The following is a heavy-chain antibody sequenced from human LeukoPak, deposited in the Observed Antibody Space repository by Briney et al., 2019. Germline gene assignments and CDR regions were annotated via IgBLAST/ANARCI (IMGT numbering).Heavy chain of an antibody. Sequence: HTGGSLRLSCAASGFTFSSYGMHWVRQAPGKGLEWVAVISYDGSNKYYADSVKGRFTISRDNSKNTLYLQMNSLRAEDTAVYYCAKDLSGSFDYWGQGTLVTVSS. CDR2: ISYDGSNK. CDR1: GFTFSSYG. D-gene: IGHD1-26*01. V-gene: IGHV3-30*18. J-gene: IGHJ4*02. CDR3: AKDLSGSFDY.